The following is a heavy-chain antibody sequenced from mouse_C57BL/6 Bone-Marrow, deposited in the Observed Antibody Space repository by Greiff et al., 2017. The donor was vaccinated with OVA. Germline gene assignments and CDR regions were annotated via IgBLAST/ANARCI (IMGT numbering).Heavy chain of an antibody. CDR1: GFTFSSSG. D-gene: IGHD1-1*01. CDR3: ARHHPCGSSYVAY. CDR2: ISSGGSYT. J-gene: IGHJ3*01. V-gene: IGHV5-6*01. Sequence: EVKLMESGGDLVKPGGSLKLSCAASGFTFSSSGMSWVRQTPDKRLEWVATISSGGSYTYYPDSLKGRFTLARDNAKNTLYLQMSSLKSEDTAMDYCARHHPCGSSYVAYGGQGTLVTVSA.